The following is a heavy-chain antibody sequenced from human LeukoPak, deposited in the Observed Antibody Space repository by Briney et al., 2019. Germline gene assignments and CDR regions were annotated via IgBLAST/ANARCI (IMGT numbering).Heavy chain of an antibody. J-gene: IGHJ4*02. V-gene: IGHV4-59*01. D-gene: IGHD5-18*01. CDR1: GGSISSYY. CDR3: ARLYSYGYVDY. CDR2: IYYSGST. Sequence: SETLSLTCTVSGGSISSYYWSWIRQPPGKGLEWIGYIYYSGSTNYNPSLKSRVTISVDTSKNQFSLKLSSVTAADTAVYYCARLYSYGYVDYWRQGTLVTVSS.